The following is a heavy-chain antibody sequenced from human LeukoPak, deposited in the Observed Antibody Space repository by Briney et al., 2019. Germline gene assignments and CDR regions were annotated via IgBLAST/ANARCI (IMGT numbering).Heavy chain of an antibody. CDR3: ATNLYDYGDYESFQH. CDR1: GYTFTSYY. V-gene: IGHV1-46*03. CDR2: INPSGGST. D-gene: IGHD4-17*01. J-gene: IGHJ1*01. Sequence: ASVKVSCKASGYTFTSYYMHWVRQAPGQGLEWMGIINPSGGSTSYAQKFQGRVTMTRDTSTSTAYMELSSLRSEDTAVYYCATNLYDYGDYESFQHWGQGTLVTVSS.